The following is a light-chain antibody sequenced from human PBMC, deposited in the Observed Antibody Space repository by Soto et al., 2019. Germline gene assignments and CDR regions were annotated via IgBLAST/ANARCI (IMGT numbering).Light chain of an antibody. Sequence: DIQMTQSPSSLSASVGARVTITCQASQDISNYLNWYQQKPGKAPKLLIYDASNFETGVPSRFSGGGSGTDFTVTIISLQPEDIATYYCQQYDNLPVTFGGGTKVEIK. CDR2: DAS. CDR3: QQYDNLPVT. CDR1: QDISNY. V-gene: IGKV1-33*01. J-gene: IGKJ4*01.